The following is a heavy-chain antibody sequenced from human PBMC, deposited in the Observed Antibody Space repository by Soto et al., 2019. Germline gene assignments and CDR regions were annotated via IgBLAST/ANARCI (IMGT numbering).Heavy chain of an antibody. CDR2: ISGSGGST. Sequence: PGGSLRLSCAASGFTFSSYAMSWVRQAPGKGLEWVSAISGSGGSTYYADSVKGRFTISRDNSKNTLYLHMNSLRAEDTAVYYCAKDRAHSGSYRYWYYEVWGRGTLV. CDR3: AKDRAHSGSYRYWYYEV. J-gene: IGHJ2*01. CDR1: GFTFSSYA. D-gene: IGHD1-26*01. V-gene: IGHV3-23*01.